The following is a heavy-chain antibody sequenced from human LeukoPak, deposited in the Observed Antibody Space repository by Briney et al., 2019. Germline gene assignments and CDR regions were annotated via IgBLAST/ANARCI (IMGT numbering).Heavy chain of an antibody. V-gene: IGHV1-2*02. CDR1: RYTFTGYY. CDR2: INPKNGDT. Sequence: GASVKVSCRPSRYTFTGYYMHWVRQAPGQGLEWMGWINPKNGDTNYAQKFQGRVTMTRDTSIDTAFMELSNLRSDDTAVYYCARAGVGPAAIRSPFDFWGQGTLVTVSS. D-gene: IGHD2-2*02. CDR3: ARAGVGPAAIRSPFDF. J-gene: IGHJ4*02.